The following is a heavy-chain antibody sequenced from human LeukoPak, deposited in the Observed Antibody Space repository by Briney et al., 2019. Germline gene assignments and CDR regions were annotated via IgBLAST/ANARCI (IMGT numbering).Heavy chain of an antibody. Sequence: GGSLTLSCAASGFTVSNNFMTWVRQAPGKGPECVSVIYLGGNTYYADSVKGRFTISRDNSKNTLYLQMNSLRAQDTGVYYCARKSYTLMVWGGDCWGQGALVTVSS. CDR3: ARKSYTLMVWGGDC. CDR1: GFTVSNNF. CDR2: IYLGGNT. J-gene: IGHJ4*02. V-gene: IGHV3-66*01. D-gene: IGHD3-10*01.